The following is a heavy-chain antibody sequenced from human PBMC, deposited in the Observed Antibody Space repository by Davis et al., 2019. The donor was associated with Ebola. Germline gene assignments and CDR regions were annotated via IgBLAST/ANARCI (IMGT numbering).Heavy chain of an antibody. CDR3: AGQNEQLVQFVYYYYGMDV. CDR2: IYYSGST. D-gene: IGHD6-6*01. CDR1: GGSISNYY. J-gene: IGHJ6*04. Sequence: SETLSLTCTVSGGSISNYYWNWIRQPPGKGLEWIGYIYYSGSTNYNPSLKSRVTISVDTSKNQFSLKLSSVTAADTAVYYCAGQNEQLVQFVYYYYGMDVWGKGTTVTVSS. V-gene: IGHV4-59*08.